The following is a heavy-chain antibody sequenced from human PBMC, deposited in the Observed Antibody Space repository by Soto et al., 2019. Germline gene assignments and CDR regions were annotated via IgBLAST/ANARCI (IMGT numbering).Heavy chain of an antibody. D-gene: IGHD6-13*01. CDR2: IYYSGNT. Sequence: SETLSLTCTVSSGSISTSSSYWGWIRQPPGKGLEWIGSIYYSGNTYYNPSLKSRVTISIDTSKTQFSLKLNSVTAADTAVYYCARRGDSSSWYVAFDIWGQGTMVTVSS. CDR3: ARRGDSSSWYVAFDI. J-gene: IGHJ3*02. CDR1: SGSISTSSSY. V-gene: IGHV4-39*01.